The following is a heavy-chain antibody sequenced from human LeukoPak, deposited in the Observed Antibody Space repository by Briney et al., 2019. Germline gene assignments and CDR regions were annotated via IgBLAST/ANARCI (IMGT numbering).Heavy chain of an antibody. CDR2: TNPNSGGT. J-gene: IGHJ4*02. V-gene: IGHV1-2*02. CDR3: ASRACSGGSCYPLNY. Sequence: ASVKVSCKASGYTFTGYYMHWVRQAPGQGLEWMGWTNPNSGGTNYAQKFQGRVTMTRDTSISTAYMELSRLRSDDTAVYYCASRACSGGSCYPLNYWGQGTLVTVSS. CDR1: GYTFTGYY. D-gene: IGHD2-15*01.